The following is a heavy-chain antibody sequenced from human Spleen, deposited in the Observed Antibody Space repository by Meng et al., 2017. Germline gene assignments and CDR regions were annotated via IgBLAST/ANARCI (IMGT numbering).Heavy chain of an antibody. CDR2: IYQSGDT. V-gene: IGHV4-38-2*02. Sequence: GSLRLSCTVSGYSISSGYYWGWIRQPPGKGLEWIGTIYQSGDTFYNPSLRSPVTISVDTSKNQFHLNLTSVTAADTAVYFCARTTKVGESDSWGQGRLVTVSS. D-gene: IGHD1-26*01. CDR3: ARTTKVGESDS. J-gene: IGHJ5*01. CDR1: GYSISSGYY.